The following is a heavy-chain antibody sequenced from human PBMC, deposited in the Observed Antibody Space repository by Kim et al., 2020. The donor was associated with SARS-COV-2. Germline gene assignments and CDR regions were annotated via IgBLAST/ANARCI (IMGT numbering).Heavy chain of an antibody. J-gene: IGHJ4*02. V-gene: IGHV1-18*04. CDR1: GYTFTNYG. Sequence: ASVKVSCKASGYTFTNYGFSWVRQAPGQGLEWMGWISAYNGNIKYAQKFQDRVTMTTDTSTSTAYMELRSLRYDDTAVYYCARVAPYGGLDAEDYWGQGILVTVSS. CDR2: ISAYNGNI. D-gene: IGHD4-17*01. CDR3: ARVAPYGGLDAEDY.